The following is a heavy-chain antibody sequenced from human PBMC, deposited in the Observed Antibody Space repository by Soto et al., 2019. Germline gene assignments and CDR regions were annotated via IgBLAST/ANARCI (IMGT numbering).Heavy chain of an antibody. CDR1: GFSLSTSGVG. Sequence: QITLKESGPTLVKPTQTLTLTCTFSGFSLSTSGVGVAWIRQPPGKALEWLALIYWDADKRYRPSLESRLTITKYTSKNQVVLTMTNMDSVDTATYYCAYLPCSGGSCYWFSFSGMDVWGQGTTVTVSS. V-gene: IGHV2-5*02. CDR3: AYLPCSGGSCYWFSFSGMDV. J-gene: IGHJ6*02. D-gene: IGHD2-15*01. CDR2: IYWDADK.